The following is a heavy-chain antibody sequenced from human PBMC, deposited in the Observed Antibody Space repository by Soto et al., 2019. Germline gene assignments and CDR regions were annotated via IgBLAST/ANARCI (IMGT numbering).Heavy chain of an antibody. CDR1: GFTFGDYA. Sequence: EVQLVESGGGLVQPGRSLRLSCTASGFTFGDYAMSWFRQAPGKGLEWVGFIRSKAYGGTTEYAASVKGRFTISRDDSKRIAYLQMNSLKTEGTAVYYCTRGGDGWWLLSVYYYMDVWGKGTTVTVSS. CDR3: TRGGDGWWLLSVYYYMDV. CDR2: IRSKAYGGTT. V-gene: IGHV3-49*03. J-gene: IGHJ6*03. D-gene: IGHD5-12*01.